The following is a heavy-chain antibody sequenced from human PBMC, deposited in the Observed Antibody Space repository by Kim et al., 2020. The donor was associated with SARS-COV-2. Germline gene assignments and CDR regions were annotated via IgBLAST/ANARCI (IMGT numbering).Heavy chain of an antibody. CDR1: GFTFSVHY. CDR3: ARDGILGY. D-gene: IGHD1-20*01. Sequence: GGSLRLSCAASGFTFSVHYMDWVRQAPGKGLEWVARIKNKADGYTTDYAASVKGRFTISRDDSKNSLYLQMNSLKSEDTAVYYCARDGILGYWGQGTLVT. J-gene: IGHJ4*02. CDR2: IKNKADGYTT. V-gene: IGHV3-72*01.